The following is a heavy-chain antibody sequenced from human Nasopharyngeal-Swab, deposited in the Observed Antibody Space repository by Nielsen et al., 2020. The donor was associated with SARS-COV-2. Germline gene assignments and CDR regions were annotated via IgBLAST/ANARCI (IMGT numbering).Heavy chain of an antibody. CDR2: IYYSGST. J-gene: IGHJ3*02. CDR3: ARRAFGYCSGGSCQNAFDI. V-gene: IGHV4-59*01. D-gene: IGHD2-15*01. CDR1: GGSISSYY. Sequence: SETLSLTSTVSGGSISSYYWSWIRQPPGKGLEWIGYIYYSGSTNYNPSLKSRVTISVDTSKNQFSLKLSSVTAADTAVYYCARRAFGYCSGGSCQNAFDIWGQGTMVTVSS.